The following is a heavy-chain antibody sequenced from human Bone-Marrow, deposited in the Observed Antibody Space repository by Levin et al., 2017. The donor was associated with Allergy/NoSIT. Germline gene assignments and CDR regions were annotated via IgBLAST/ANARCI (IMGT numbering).Heavy chain of an antibody. CDR2: ISYDGSRD. CDR1: GYAFTKYP. Sequence: GGSLRLSCTASGYAFTKYPMHWVRQAPGKGLEWVAVISYDGSRDFYAGSVKGRFTISRDNSKDRVDLQMNSLRPDDTAVYYCARDLRGGGFTIFHGMDVWGQGTAVTVSS. J-gene: IGHJ6*02. D-gene: IGHD3-10*01. V-gene: IGHV3-30-3*01. CDR3: ARDLRGGGFTIFHGMDV.